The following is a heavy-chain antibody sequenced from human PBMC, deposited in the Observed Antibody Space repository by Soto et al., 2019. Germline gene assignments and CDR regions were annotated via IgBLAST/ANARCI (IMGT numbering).Heavy chain of an antibody. D-gene: IGHD3-22*01. Sequence: GGSLRLSCASTGFNFGSYAMGWVRQAPGKGLEWVSGVSGSGSIPYYADSVKCRFTISRDNAKNSLYLQMNSLRAEDTAVYYCARDYYDSSGYYYEAHNWFDPWGQGTLVTVSS. CDR1: GFNFGSYA. J-gene: IGHJ5*02. V-gene: IGHV3-23*01. CDR3: ARDYYDSSGYYYEAHNWFDP. CDR2: VSGSGSIP.